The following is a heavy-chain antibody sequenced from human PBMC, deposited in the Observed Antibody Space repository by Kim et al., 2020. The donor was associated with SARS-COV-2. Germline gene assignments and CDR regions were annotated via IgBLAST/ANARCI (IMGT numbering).Heavy chain of an antibody. CDR3: ARDPRSWLQFTNYWYFDL. CDR1: GGSISSYY. D-gene: IGHD5-12*01. CDR2: IYYSGST. V-gene: IGHV4-59*01. Sequence: SEALSLTCTVSGGSISSYYWSWIRQPPGKGLEWIGYIYYSGSTNYNPSLKSRVTISVDTSKNQFSLKLSSVTAADTAVYYCARDPRSWLQFTNYWYFDLWGRGTLVPVSS. J-gene: IGHJ2*01.